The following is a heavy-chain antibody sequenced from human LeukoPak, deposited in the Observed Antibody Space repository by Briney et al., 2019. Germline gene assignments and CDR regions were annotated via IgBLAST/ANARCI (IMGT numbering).Heavy chain of an antibody. Sequence: ASVKVSCKASGYTFTGYYMHWVRQAPGQGLEWMGWINPNNGGTNYGEKFQGRVTMTRDTSISTAYMELSRLRSDDTAVYYCARGLGIAVARDLFDYWGQGTLVTVSS. D-gene: IGHD6-19*01. J-gene: IGHJ4*02. CDR2: INPNNGGT. CDR1: GYTFTGYY. CDR3: ARGLGIAVARDLFDY. V-gene: IGHV1-2*02.